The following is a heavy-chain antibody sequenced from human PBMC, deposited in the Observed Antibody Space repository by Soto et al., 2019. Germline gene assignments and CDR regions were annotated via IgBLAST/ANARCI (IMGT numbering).Heavy chain of an antibody. D-gene: IGHD6-13*01. V-gene: IGHV1-18*01. CDR2: ISAYNGNI. CDR3: ARSGSSWNLREFDS. J-gene: IGHJ4*02. CDR1: AYTFTNCC. Sequence: ASVKVSCESSAYTFTNCCMSWGRRAPGQGLECMGWISAYNGNINYAQKFRGRVTMTTDTSTSSAYLEVRSLRSDDTAVYYCARSGSSWNLREFDSWGQGTLVTVSS.